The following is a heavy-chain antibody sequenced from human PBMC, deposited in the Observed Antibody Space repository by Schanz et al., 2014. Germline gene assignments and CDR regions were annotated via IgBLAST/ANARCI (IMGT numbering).Heavy chain of an antibody. J-gene: IGHJ4*02. V-gene: IGHV3-21*02. CDR3: VREVGAAAGLAWGLDY. CDR1: GFSFGDFW. D-gene: IGHD6-13*01. Sequence: EVQLVESGGDLVQPGGSLRLSCAVSGFSFGDFWMNWVRQAPGKGLEWVSSISSSSSYIYYADSVKGRFTISRDNAKSSLFLQMNSLRAEDTAVYYCVREVGAAAGLAWGLDYWGRGTLVTVSS. CDR2: ISSSSSYI.